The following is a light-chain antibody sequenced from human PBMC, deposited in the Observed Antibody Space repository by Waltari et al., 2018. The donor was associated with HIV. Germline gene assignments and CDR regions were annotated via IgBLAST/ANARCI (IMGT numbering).Light chain of an antibody. CDR2: VVS. J-gene: IGLJ2*01. Sequence: QSALTPPASVSGPPGQSIPISCTGPSSDAGGYTYVPWYQQHPGKAPKLMIYVVSNRPSRISIRFSGSKSGNTASLTISGLQAEDEADYYCCSYTSRSTLVFGGGTKLTVL. CDR1: SSDAGGYTY. V-gene: IGLV2-14*01. CDR3: CSYTSRSTLV.